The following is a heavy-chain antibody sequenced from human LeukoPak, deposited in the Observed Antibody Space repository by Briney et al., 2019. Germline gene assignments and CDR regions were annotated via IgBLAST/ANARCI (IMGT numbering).Heavy chain of an antibody. CDR2: FDPEDGET. D-gene: IGHD6-25*01. J-gene: IGHJ5*02. CDR1: GYTLTELS. CDR3: FKFAAGPEPYYP. V-gene: IGHV1-24*01. Sequence: ASVKVSCTVSGYTLTELSMHWVRQAPGKGLEWMGGFDPEDGETIYAQKFQGRVTMTEDTSTDTAYMELKDLKSEDTAIYYCFKFAAGPEPYYPWGQGTLVTVSS.